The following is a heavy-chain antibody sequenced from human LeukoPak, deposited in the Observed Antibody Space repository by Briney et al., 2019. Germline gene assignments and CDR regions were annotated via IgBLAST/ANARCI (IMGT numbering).Heavy chain of an antibody. CDR1: GYTFASCD. V-gene: IGHV1-8*01. Sequence: ASVKVSCKASGYTFASCDINWVRQASGQGLEWMGWMNPNSGNTGYAQKFQGRVTMTRNTSISTAYMELSSLRSEDTAVYYCARGARRYCSGGSCYYPFDYWGQGTLVTVSS. CDR3: ARGARRYCSGGSCYYPFDY. CDR2: MNPNSGNT. D-gene: IGHD2-15*01. J-gene: IGHJ4*02.